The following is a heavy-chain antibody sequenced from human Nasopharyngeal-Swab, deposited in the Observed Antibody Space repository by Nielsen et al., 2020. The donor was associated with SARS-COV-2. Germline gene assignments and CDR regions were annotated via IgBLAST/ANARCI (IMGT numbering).Heavy chain of an antibody. CDR1: GGSFSGYY. D-gene: IGHD1-7*01. CDR3: ARGELLDY. V-gene: IGHV4-34*01. CDR2: INHSGST. J-gene: IGHJ4*02. Sequence: SQTLSLTCAVYGGSFSGYYWSWIRQPPGKGLEWIGEINHSGSTNYNPSLKSRVTISVDTSKNQFSLKLSSMTAADTAVYYCARGELLDYWGQGTLVTVSS.